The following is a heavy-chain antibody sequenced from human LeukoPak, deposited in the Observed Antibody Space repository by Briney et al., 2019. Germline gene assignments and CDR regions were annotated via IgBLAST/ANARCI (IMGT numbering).Heavy chain of an antibody. J-gene: IGHJ4*02. V-gene: IGHV3-30-3*01. Sequence: PGRSLRLSCAASGFTFSSYAMHWVRQAPGKGLEWVAVISYDGSNKYYADSVKGRFTISRDNAKSLLYLQMNNLRAEDTAVYYCARGEYYYDSSDYYWDWGQGTLVTVS. D-gene: IGHD3-22*01. CDR2: ISYDGSNK. CDR1: GFTFSSYA. CDR3: ARGEYYYDSSDYYWD.